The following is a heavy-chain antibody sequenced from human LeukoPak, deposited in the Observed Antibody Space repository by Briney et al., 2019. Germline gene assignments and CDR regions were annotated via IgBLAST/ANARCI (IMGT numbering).Heavy chain of an antibody. Sequence: SETLSLTCTVSGGSISSSGYYWGWIRQPPGKGLEWIGTIYYSGSTQYNPSLKSRVTISVDTSKNQFSLKLSSVTAADTAVYYCARLYSSGSYVGFDYWGQGTLVTVSS. CDR2: IYYSGST. V-gene: IGHV4-39*01. J-gene: IGHJ4*02. CDR1: GGSISSSGYY. CDR3: ARLYSSGSYVGFDY. D-gene: IGHD6-19*01.